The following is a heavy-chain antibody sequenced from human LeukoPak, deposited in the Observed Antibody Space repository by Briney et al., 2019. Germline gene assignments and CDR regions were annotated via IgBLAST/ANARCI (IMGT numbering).Heavy chain of an antibody. J-gene: IGHJ4*02. D-gene: IGHD5-18*01. V-gene: IGHV3-7*03. CDR1: GFTFSSYW. CDR3: ASQGLDPAMAPHFDY. CDR2: IKEDGSAK. Sequence: GGSLRLSCAASGFTFSSYWMSWVRQAPGKGLEWVANIKEDGSAKYSVDCLKGRFPISRDNAQASLYLQMHSLRAEATVVSYCASQGLDPAMAPHFDYWGQGTLVSVS.